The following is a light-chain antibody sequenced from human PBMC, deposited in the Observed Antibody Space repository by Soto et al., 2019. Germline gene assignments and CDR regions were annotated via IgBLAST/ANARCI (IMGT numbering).Light chain of an antibody. CDR3: QSYDSRRSGSV. CDR2: GNS. J-gene: IGLJ2*01. V-gene: IGLV1-40*01. Sequence: QSVLTPPPSVSGAPGQRVTISCTGSSSNIGAGYDVHWYQQLPGTAPKLLIYGNSNRPSGVPDRFSGSKSGTSASLAITGLQAEDAADYYCQSYDSRRSGSVFGGGTKLTVL. CDR1: SSNIGAGYD.